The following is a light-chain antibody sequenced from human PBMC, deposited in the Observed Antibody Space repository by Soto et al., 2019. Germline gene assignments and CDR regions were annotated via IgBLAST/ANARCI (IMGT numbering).Light chain of an antibody. CDR2: GAS. J-gene: IGKJ5*01. V-gene: IGKV3-20*01. CDR1: QSVSSSY. Sequence: EIVLTQSPGTLSLSPGERATLSCRASQSVSSSYLAWYQQKPGQAHRLLIYGASSRATGIQDRFSGSGSGTDFTLTIRRLEPEDFALYYCQQYDNSVLTFGGGTRLENK. CDR3: QQYDNSVLT.